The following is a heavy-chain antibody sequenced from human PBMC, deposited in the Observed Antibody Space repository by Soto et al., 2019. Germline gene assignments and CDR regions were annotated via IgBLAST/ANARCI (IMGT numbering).Heavy chain of an antibody. CDR3: ARVGGINWFDP. Sequence: QVQLQESGPGLVKPSQTLSLTCTVSGGSISSGGYSWSWIRQHPGKGLEWIGYIYYSGSTYYNPSLKSRVTISVDTSKNQSSLKLSSVTAADTAVYYCARVGGINWFDPWGQGTLVTVSS. CDR1: GGSISSGGYS. CDR2: IYYSGST. V-gene: IGHV4-31*03. J-gene: IGHJ5*02. D-gene: IGHD1-20*01.